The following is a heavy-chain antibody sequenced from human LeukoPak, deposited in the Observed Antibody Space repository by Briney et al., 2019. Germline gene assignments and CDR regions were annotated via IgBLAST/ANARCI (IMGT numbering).Heavy chain of an antibody. V-gene: IGHV1-8*03. D-gene: IGHD5-12*01. Sequence: ASVKVSCKASGYTFTSYDFTWVRQATGQGLEWMGWMNPNSGNTGYAQKFQGRVTISRNTSITTAYMELSGLTSEDTAVYYCASYSGYAQWGQGTLVTVSS. CDR3: ASYSGYAQ. J-gene: IGHJ4*02. CDR1: GYTFTSYD. CDR2: MNPNSGNT.